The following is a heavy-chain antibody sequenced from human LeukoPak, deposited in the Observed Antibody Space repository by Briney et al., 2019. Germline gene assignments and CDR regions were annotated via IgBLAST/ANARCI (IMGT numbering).Heavy chain of an antibody. D-gene: IGHD6-19*01. CDR3: SKEGYDSGSSWSFFDS. V-gene: IGHV3-23*01. CDR2: ISGSGDSI. CDR1: GFTFSDYY. J-gene: IGHJ4*02. Sequence: GGSLRLSCAASGFTFSDYYMSWIRQAPGKGLEWVSTISGSGDSIYYAESVRGRFAISRDNSKNTLSLQMNSLRAEDTAVFYCSKEGYDSGSSWSFFDSWGQGTLVTVSS.